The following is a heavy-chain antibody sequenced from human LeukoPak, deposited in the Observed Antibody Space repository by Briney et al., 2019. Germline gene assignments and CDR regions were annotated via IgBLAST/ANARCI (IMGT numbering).Heavy chain of an antibody. V-gene: IGHV4-34*01. J-gene: IGHJ6*02. Sequence: SETLSLTCAVYGGSFSGYYWSWVRQPPGKGLEWIGEINHSGSTNYNPSLKSRVTISVDTSKNQFSLKLSSVTAADTAVYYCARGRYYGSGSYYAPYGMDVWGQGTTVTVSS. CDR1: GGSFSGYY. D-gene: IGHD3-10*01. CDR3: ARGRYYGSGSYYAPYGMDV. CDR2: INHSGST.